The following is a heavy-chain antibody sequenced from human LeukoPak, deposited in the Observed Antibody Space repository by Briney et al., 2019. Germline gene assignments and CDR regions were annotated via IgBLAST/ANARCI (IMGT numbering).Heavy chain of an antibody. CDR1: GFTFSSYS. J-gene: IGHJ3*02. V-gene: IGHV3-21*01. CDR3: ARVRGIQLWFSFAFDI. D-gene: IGHD5-18*01. CDR2: ISSSSSYI. Sequence: GGSLRLSCAASGFTFSSYSMNWVRQAPGKGLEWVSSISSSSSYIYYADSVKGRFTISRDNAKNSLYLQMNSLRAEDTAVYYCARVRGIQLWFSFAFDIWGQGTMVTVSS.